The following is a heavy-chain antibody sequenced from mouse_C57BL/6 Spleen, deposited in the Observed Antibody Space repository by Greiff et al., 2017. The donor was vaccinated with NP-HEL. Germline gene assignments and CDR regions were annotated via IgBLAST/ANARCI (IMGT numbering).Heavy chain of an antibody. CDR2: IDSSDSET. V-gene: IGHV1-52*01. D-gene: IGHD2-12*01. CDR1: GYTFTSYW. J-gene: IGHJ4*01. CDR3: ARRGIEAMDY. Sequence: QVQLQQPGAELVRPGSSVKLSCKASGYTFTSYWMHWVKQRPIQGLEWIGNIDSSDSETHYNQKFKDKATLTVDKSSSTAYMQLSSLTSEDSAVYYCARRGIEAMDYWGQGTSVTVSS.